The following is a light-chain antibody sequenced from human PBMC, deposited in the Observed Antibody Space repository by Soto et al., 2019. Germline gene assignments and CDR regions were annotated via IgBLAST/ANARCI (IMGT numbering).Light chain of an antibody. CDR1: QDISSY. V-gene: IGKV1-9*01. Sequence: DIQLTQSPSFLSASVGDRVTITCRASQDISSYLARYQQKPGRTPKLLIYAASTLQSGVPSRFSGSRSGTEFTLTVSSLQPEDFATYYCQQLNTYPLTFGGGTKVDIK. CDR2: AAS. J-gene: IGKJ4*01. CDR3: QQLNTYPLT.